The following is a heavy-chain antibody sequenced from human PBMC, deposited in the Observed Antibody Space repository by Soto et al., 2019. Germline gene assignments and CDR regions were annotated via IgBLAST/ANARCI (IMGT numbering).Heavy chain of an antibody. Sequence: EVQLVESGGGLVQPGGSLRLSCEASGFTVSSNSMSWVRQAPGKGLEWVSVIYSGGSTYYADSVKGRFTISRHNSKNTLYLQMNSLRAEDTDVYYCERNTVTTSHYYYYMDVWGKGTTVTVSS. CDR2: IYSGGST. J-gene: IGHJ6*03. D-gene: IGHD4-4*01. CDR3: ERNTVTTSHYYYYMDV. CDR1: GFTVSSNS. V-gene: IGHV3-53*04.